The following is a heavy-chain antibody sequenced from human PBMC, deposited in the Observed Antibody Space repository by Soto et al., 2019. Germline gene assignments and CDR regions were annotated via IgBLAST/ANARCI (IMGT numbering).Heavy chain of an antibody. CDR1: GFTFSDHY. CDR2: TRNRANSYTT. D-gene: IGHD6-13*01. CDR3: TRITSSWYYFDY. J-gene: IGHJ4*02. V-gene: IGHV3-72*01. Sequence: GGSLRLSCAASGFTFSDHYMDWVRQAPGKGLEWVGRTRNRANSYTTEYAASVKGRFTISRDDSKNSLYLQMNSLKTEDTAVYYCTRITSSWYYFDYWGQGTLVTVSS.